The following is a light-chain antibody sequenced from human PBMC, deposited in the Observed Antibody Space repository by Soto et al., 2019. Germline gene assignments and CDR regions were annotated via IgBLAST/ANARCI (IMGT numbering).Light chain of an antibody. Sequence: DIQMTQSPYSLSASVGARVTITCRASQSISSYGNWYQKKLGTAPKLLIYAASSLQSGDPSRFSGSESGTDFTRTISRLQPDDFVTYYCQQRYSTPETFGQGTKVEIK. CDR2: AAS. CDR3: QQRYSTPET. V-gene: IGKV1-39*01. CDR1: QSISSY. J-gene: IGKJ1*01.